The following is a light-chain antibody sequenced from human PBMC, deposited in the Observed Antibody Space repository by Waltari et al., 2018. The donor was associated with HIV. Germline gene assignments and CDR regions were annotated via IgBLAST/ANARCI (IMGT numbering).Light chain of an antibody. Sequence: DIQMTQSPSSLSASVGDRVTITCRSGQSISTYLNWYQQKPGKAPKLLVYAASNLQSGVPSRFSGSGSGTDFTLTISSLQPEDFATYYCQQTYSTFVSTFGQGTKVEIK. CDR3: QQTYSTFVST. J-gene: IGKJ2*01. V-gene: IGKV1-39*01. CDR2: AAS. CDR1: QSISTY.